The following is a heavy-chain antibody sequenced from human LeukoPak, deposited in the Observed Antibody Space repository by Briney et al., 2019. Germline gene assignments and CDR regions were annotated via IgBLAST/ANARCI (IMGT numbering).Heavy chain of an antibody. Sequence: KTSETLSLTCTVSGGSISSYYWTWIRQPAGKGLEWIGRTHTGGSTNYNPSLKSRVTMSVDTSKNQFSLKLTSVTDADTAVYYCARDTYYYGSGTYYFNYWGQGTLVTVSS. CDR1: GGSISSYY. CDR3: ARDTYYYGSGTYYFNY. V-gene: IGHV4-4*07. CDR2: THTGGST. D-gene: IGHD3-10*01. J-gene: IGHJ4*02.